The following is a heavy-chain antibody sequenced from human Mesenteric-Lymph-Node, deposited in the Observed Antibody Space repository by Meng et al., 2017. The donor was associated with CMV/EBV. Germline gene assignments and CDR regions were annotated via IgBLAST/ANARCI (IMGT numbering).Heavy chain of an antibody. CDR3: ARGGRVLITTRAFDV. Sequence: SGYTFCSYGIIWVRQAPGQGLEWMGWISGYNGDTNYAQKFQGRVTMTTDTSTSTAYMELRSLRSDDTAVYYCARGGRVLITTRAFDVWGQGTMVTVSS. CDR2: ISGYNGDT. V-gene: IGHV1-18*01. J-gene: IGHJ3*01. CDR1: GYTFCSYG. D-gene: IGHD4-11*01.